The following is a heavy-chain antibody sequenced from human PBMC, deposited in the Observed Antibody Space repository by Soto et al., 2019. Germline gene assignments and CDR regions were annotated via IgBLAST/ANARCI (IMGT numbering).Heavy chain of an antibody. CDR1: GYTFTSHG. V-gene: IGHV1-18*04. CDR3: ARAGGTQLFDY. D-gene: IGHD1-1*01. CDR2: VSAYNGNT. Sequence: ASVKVSCKASGYTFTSHGISWVRQAPGQGLEWMGWVSAYNGNTHYARNVQGRVTMTTDRSTATAYMELRSLRSDDTAVYYCARAGGTQLFDYWGQGTLVTVSS. J-gene: IGHJ4*02.